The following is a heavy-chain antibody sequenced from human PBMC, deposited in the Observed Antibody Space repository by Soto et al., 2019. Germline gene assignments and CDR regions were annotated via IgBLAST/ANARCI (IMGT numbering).Heavy chain of an antibody. V-gene: IGHV1-69*01. CDR3: ARDREDGSGTTSNWFGS. CDR2: TIPIFDTP. Sequence: QMQLVQSGAEVKKPGSSVKISCKASGGTFGNLGISWLRQAPGQGLEWMGGTIPIFDTPHYAEKFRDRVTITADATTTAYLELTSLTSADTATYYCARDREDGSGTTSNWFGSWGQGTLVTVSS. CDR1: GGTFGNLG. J-gene: IGHJ5*01. D-gene: IGHD3-10*01.